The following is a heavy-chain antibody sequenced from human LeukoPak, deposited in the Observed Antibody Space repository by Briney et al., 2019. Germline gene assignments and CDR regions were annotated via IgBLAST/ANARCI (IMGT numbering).Heavy chain of an antibody. CDR2: LYFSGST. CDR3: ARGIAGEWLPI. V-gene: IGHV4-59*01. J-gene: IGHJ4*02. D-gene: IGHD3-3*01. CDR1: GNSISNYY. Sequence: SETLSLTCTVSGNSISNYYWSWIRQPPGKGLEWIGYLYFSGSTNYNPSLKSRVTISVDTSKNQFSLKLSSVTAADTAMYYCARGIAGEWLPIWGQGTLVTASS.